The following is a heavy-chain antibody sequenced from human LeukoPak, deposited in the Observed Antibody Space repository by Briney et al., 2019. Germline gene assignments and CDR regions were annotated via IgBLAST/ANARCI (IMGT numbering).Heavy chain of an antibody. D-gene: IGHD6-19*01. CDR2: VYYSGST. CDR3: ARVPLGSSGWYGFDY. V-gene: IGHV4-59*01. Sequence: SETLSLTCTVSGGSISSYYWSWIRQPPGKGLEWIGYVYYSGSTNYNPSLKSRVTISVDTSKNQFSLKLSSVTAADTAVYYCARVPLGSSGWYGFDYWGQGTLVTVSS. CDR1: GGSISSYY. J-gene: IGHJ4*02.